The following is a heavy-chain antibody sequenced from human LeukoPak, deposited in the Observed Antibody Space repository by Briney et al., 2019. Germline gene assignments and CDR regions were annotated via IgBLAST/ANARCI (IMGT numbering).Heavy chain of an antibody. V-gene: IGHV4-59*01. CDR1: GLSLSSYY. D-gene: IGHD3-9*01. CDR3: ARARYVNSVYAFDI. J-gene: IGHJ3*02. Sequence: PSETLSLTCTVSGLSLSSYYWSWIRLPPGKGLEWIGYLSKSGNTNYRPSLRGRVTIFGYTSKNQFFLKLSSVTAADVAVYYCARARYVNSVYAFDIWGQGTLVTVSS. CDR2: LSKSGNT.